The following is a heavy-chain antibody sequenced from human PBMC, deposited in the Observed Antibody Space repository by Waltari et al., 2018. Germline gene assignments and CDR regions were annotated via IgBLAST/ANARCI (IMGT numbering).Heavy chain of an antibody. CDR3: ARDDYYGSGSYEALTVRRTVDAFDI. Sequence: QVQLVQSGAEVKKPGSSVKVSCKASGGTFSSYAISWVRQAPGQGLEWVGGIIPIFGTANYAQKFQGRVTITADESTSTAYMELSSLRSEDTAVYYCARDDYYGSGSYEALTVRRTVDAFDIWGQGTMVTVSS. CDR1: GGTFSSYA. CDR2: IIPIFGTA. V-gene: IGHV1-69*01. J-gene: IGHJ3*02. D-gene: IGHD3-10*01.